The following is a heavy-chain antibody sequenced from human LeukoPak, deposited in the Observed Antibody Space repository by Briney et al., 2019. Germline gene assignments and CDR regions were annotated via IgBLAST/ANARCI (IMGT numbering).Heavy chain of an antibody. CDR2: INHGGST. CDR3: ARAELKQYYFDY. CDR1: GGSFSGDF. V-gene: IGHV4-34*10. D-gene: IGHD1-26*01. J-gene: IGHJ4*02. Sequence: SETLSLTCAVYGGSFSGDFWSWIRQSPGKGLEWIGEINHGGSTTYNPSLQSRVAMSVDTSTNQIYLKMASVTAADTAVYYCARAELKQYYFDYWGQGTLVTVSS.